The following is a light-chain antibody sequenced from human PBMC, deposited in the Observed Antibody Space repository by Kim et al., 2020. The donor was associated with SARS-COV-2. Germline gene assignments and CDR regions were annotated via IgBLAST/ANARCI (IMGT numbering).Light chain of an antibody. Sequence: EVVMTQSPAALSVSPGERATLSCRASQTISSNLAWYQQKPGQAPRLLIYGASTRATGIPARISGSGSGKEFTLTITSLQSEDFGVYYCQQYNDWPPYTFGQGTKLEI. V-gene: IGKV3-15*01. CDR3: QQYNDWPPYT. J-gene: IGKJ2*01. CDR1: QTISSN. CDR2: GAS.